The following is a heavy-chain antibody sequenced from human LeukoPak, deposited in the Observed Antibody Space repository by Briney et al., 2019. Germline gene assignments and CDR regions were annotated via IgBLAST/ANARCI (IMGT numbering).Heavy chain of an antibody. D-gene: IGHD3-9*01. CDR1: EFTFNKHY. V-gene: IGHV3-7*01. Sequence: WLRLSCATYEFTFNKHYISWDLQAAGKWLEKMANIKQDGSETYYLDSVKGRFTISRDNAKNSLYLQMNNVRVEDTAVYYCARDGKTGFPSDYWGQGTLVTVSS. J-gene: IGHJ4*02. CDR2: IKQDGSET. CDR3: ARDGKTGFPSDY.